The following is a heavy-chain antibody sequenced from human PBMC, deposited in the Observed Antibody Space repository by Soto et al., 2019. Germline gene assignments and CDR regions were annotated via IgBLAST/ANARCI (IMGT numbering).Heavy chain of an antibody. CDR3: SRGSFGYYGP. V-gene: IGHV3-49*04. CDR1: GFRFSEHA. D-gene: IGHD2-2*03. CDR2: IRNTPYGGTT. J-gene: IGHJ5*02. Sequence: SLRLSCNCSGFRFSEHAMTWVRQAPGKGLEWVGFIRNTPYGGTTDYAASMRGRFTISRDDSASIAYLQMNSLKTEDSGLYYCSRGSFGYYGPWGPGTLVTVSS.